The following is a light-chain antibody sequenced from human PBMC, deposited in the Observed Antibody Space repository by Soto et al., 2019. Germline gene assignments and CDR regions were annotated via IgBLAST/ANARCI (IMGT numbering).Light chain of an antibody. J-gene: IGKJ2*01. CDR2: AAS. CDR3: QNYNSAPHT. Sequence: DIQMTQSPSSLSASVGDRVTITCRASQGISNYLAWYQQKPGKVPKLLIYAASTLQSVVPSRFSGSGSGTDFTLTISSVQPEDVATYYYQNYNSAPHTFGQGTKLEIK. CDR1: QGISNY. V-gene: IGKV1-27*01.